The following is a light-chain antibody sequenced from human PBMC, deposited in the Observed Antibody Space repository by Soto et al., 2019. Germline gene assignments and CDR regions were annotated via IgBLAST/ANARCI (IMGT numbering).Light chain of an antibody. CDR2: KAS. V-gene: IGKV1-5*03. Sequence: DIQMTQSPSTLSASVGDRVTISCRASQNINSWLAWYQQTPGKAPKFLIHKASSLESGVPSRFSGSGSGTEFTLTISGLQPDDFATYYCQQYKSYPITFGGGIKVEI. J-gene: IGKJ4*01. CDR3: QQYKSYPIT. CDR1: QNINSW.